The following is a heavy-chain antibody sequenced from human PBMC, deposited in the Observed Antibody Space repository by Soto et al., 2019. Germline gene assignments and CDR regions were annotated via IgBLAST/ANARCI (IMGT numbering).Heavy chain of an antibody. CDR3: ARSPYGDYLDY. D-gene: IGHD4-17*01. V-gene: IGHV4-39*01. Sequence: PSETLSLTCTVSGVSISSSSYYWGWIRQPPGKGLEWIGSIYYSGSTYYNPSLKSRVTISVDTSKNQFSLKLSSVTAADTAVYYCARSPYGDYLDYWGQGTLVT. CDR2: IYYSGST. J-gene: IGHJ4*02. CDR1: GVSISSSSYY.